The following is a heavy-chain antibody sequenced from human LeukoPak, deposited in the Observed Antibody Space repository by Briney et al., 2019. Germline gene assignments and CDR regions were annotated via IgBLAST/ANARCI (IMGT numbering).Heavy chain of an antibody. Sequence: GGSLRLSCAASGFTVSSNYMSWVRQAPGKGLEWVSVIYSGGSTYYADSVKGRFTISRDNSKNTLCLQMNSLRAEDTAVYYCARGLAGDYPDYWGQGTLVTVSS. CDR3: ARGLAGDYPDY. CDR2: IYSGGST. V-gene: IGHV3-53*01. D-gene: IGHD4-17*01. J-gene: IGHJ4*02. CDR1: GFTVSSNY.